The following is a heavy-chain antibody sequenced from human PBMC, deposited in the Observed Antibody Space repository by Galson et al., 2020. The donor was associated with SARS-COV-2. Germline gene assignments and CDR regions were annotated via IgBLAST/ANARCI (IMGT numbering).Heavy chain of an antibody. CDR1: GYSFTSYW. CDR2: IYPGDSDT. V-gene: IGHV5-51*01. CDR3: ARSRFRIAVAGTENGGNFDY. D-gene: IGHD6-19*01. J-gene: IGHJ4*02. Sequence: PGGSLRLSCKGSGYSFTSYWIGWVRQMPWKGLEWMGIIYPGDSDTRYSPSFQGQVTISADKSISTAYLQWSSLKASDTAMYYCARSRFRIAVAGTENGGNFDYWGQGTLVTVSS.